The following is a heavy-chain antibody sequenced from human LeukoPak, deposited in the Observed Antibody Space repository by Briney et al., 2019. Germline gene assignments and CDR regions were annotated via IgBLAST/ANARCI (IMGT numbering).Heavy chain of an antibody. J-gene: IGHJ4*02. CDR2: ISAYNGNT. D-gene: IGHD6-19*01. CDR1: GYTFTSYG. CDR3: ARGVLGYSSGWYGGSTFFDY. Sequence: ASVKVSCKASGYTFTSYGISWVRQAPGRGLEWMGWISAYNGNTNYAQKLQGRVTMTTDTSTSTAYMELRSLRSDDTAVYYCARGVLGYSSGWYGGSTFFDYWGQGTLVTVSS. V-gene: IGHV1-18*01.